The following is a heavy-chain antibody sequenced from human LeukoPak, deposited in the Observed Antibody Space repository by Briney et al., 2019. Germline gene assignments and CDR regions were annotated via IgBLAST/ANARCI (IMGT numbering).Heavy chain of an antibody. CDR1: GFTFSSFW. Sequence: PGGSLRLSCAASGFTFSSFWMTWVRQAPGKGLEWVANIHENGGEKHHLDSVKGRFTISRDNAKNSLYLQMNSLRADDAAVYYCARGWADLDYWGQGTLVTVSS. V-gene: IGHV3-7*01. J-gene: IGHJ4*02. CDR3: ARGWADLDY. D-gene: IGHD3-16*01. CDR2: IHENGGEK.